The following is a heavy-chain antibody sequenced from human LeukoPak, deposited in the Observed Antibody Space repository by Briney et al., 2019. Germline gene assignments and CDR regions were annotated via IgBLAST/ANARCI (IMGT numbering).Heavy chain of an antibody. Sequence: GGSLRLSCAASGFTFSSYGVHWVRQAPGKGLEWVAVISYDGSNKYYADSVKGRFTISRDNSKNTLYLQMNSLRAEDTAVYYCAKTLNYYDSPFDPWGQGTLVTVSS. CDR1: GFTFSSYG. D-gene: IGHD3-22*01. CDR2: ISYDGSNK. CDR3: AKTLNYYDSPFDP. J-gene: IGHJ5*02. V-gene: IGHV3-30*18.